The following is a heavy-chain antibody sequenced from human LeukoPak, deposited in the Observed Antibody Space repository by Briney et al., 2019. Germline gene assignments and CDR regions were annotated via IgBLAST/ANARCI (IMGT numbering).Heavy chain of an antibody. D-gene: IGHD4-17*01. J-gene: IGHJ4*02. CDR3: AKSPVPYDYGDYKLRPLDY. CDR1: GFTFSSYA. V-gene: IGHV3-23*01. CDR2: ISGSGGSI. Sequence: GGSLRLSCAASGFTFSSYAMSWVRQAPGKGLEWVSTISGSGGSIYYADSVRGRFTISRDNSKNTLFLQMNSLRAEDAAVYYCAKSPVPYDYGDYKLRPLDYWGREPWSPSPQ.